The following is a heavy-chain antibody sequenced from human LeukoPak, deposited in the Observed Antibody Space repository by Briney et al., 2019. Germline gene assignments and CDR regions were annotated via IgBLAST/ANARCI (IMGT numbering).Heavy chain of an antibody. Sequence: SETLSLTCTVSGGSISSYYWSWIRQPPGKGLEWIGYIYYSGSTTYNPSLKSRVTISGDSSKNQFSLKLSSVTAADTAVYYCARDGRNSGQDYYFYYYMDVWGKGTTVTVSS. CDR3: ARDGRNSGQDYYFYYYMDV. D-gene: IGHD1-26*01. V-gene: IGHV4-59*12. CDR1: GGSISSYY. CDR2: IYYSGST. J-gene: IGHJ6*03.